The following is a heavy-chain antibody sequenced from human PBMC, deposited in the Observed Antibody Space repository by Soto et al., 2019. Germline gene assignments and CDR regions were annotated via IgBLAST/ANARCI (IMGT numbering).Heavy chain of an antibody. CDR3: ARLQYYYDSSGYYRLSDY. V-gene: IGHV3-21*01. CDR1: GSTFCSYS. CDR2: ISSSSSYI. D-gene: IGHD3-22*01. Sequence: HWGSLRHSCAGSGSTFCSYSLALVRLAPGKGLEWVSSISSSSSYIYYADSVKGRFTISRDNAKNSLYLQMNSLRAEDTAVYYCARLQYYYDSSGYYRLSDYWGQGT. J-gene: IGHJ4*02.